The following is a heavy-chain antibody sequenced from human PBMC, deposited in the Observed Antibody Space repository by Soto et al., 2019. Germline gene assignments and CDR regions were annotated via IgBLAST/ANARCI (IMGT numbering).Heavy chain of an antibody. V-gene: IGHV1-3*01. J-gene: IGHJ4*02. CDR3: ARGLPGIRFFDY. D-gene: IGHD3-10*01. CDR1: GYTFTRYA. Sequence: ASVKVSCKASGYTFTRYAVHWVRQAPGQRLEWMGWIDAGNAKTKYSQKFQGRVTITRDTSANTAYMELSSLTSEDTAVYYCARGLPGIRFFDYWGQGTLVTVSS. CDR2: IDAGNAKT.